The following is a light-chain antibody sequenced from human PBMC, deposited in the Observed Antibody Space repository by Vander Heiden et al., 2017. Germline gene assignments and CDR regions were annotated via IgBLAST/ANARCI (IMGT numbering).Light chain of an antibody. CDR3: SSFRSGSTLVV. CDR2: DVT. CDR1: NSDVGGYNS. J-gene: IGLJ2*01. Sequence: QSALPQPASVSGSPRQSIPISCTGTNSDVGGYNSVAWYQQQPGKAPKLMIYDVTNRPLGISNRFSGSKSGNTASLTISGLQAEDEADYYCSSFRSGSTLVVFGGGTMLTVL. V-gene: IGLV2-14*03.